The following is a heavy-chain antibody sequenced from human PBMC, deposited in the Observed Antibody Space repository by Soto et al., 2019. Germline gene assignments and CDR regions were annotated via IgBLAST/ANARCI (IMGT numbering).Heavy chain of an antibody. CDR3: AKQESEWNEDLDY. CDR1: GFSFSSYG. J-gene: IGHJ4*02. Sequence: QVQLVESGGGVVQPGRSLRLSCAASGFSFSSYGMHWVRQAPGKGLVWVAMISYDGTEEYYADSVKGRVTVPRDNYKNSIHLEMCSLRPEEWGVYYWAKQESEWNEDLDYWGQGTLVTVSS. CDR2: ISYDGTEE. V-gene: IGHV3-30*18. D-gene: IGHD1-1*01.